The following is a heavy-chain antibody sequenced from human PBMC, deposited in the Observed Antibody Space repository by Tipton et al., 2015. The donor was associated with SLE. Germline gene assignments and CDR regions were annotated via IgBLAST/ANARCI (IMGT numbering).Heavy chain of an antibody. Sequence: TLSLTCTVSGYSISSDYYWGWIRQPPGKGLEWIGSIYYSGSTYYNPSLKSRVTISVDTSKNQFSLKLSSVTAADTAVYYCARGREYQLLYCAFDIWGQGTMVTVSS. CDR2: IYYSGST. CDR1: GYSISSDYY. J-gene: IGHJ3*02. CDR3: ARGREYQLLYCAFDI. D-gene: IGHD2-2*02. V-gene: IGHV4-38-2*02.